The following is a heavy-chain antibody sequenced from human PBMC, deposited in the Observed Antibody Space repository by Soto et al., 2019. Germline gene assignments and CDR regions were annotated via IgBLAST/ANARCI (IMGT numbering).Heavy chain of an antibody. D-gene: IGHD6-19*01. CDR1: GGSISSGGYY. Sequence: QVQLQESGPGLVKPSQTLSLTCTVSGGSISSGGYYWSWIRQHPGKGLEWIGYIYYSGSTYYNPSLKSRVTISVDTSKNQFSLKLSSVCAADTAVYYCARDGSYPRSSGWCFFRYWGQGTLVTVSS. V-gene: IGHV4-31*03. CDR3: ARDGSYPRSSGWCFFRY. CDR2: IYYSGST. J-gene: IGHJ4*02.